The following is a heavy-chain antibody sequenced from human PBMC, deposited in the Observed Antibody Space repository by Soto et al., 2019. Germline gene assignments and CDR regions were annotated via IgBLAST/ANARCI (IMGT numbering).Heavy chain of an antibody. CDR1: GGSFSGYY. CDR2: INHSGST. Sequence: QVQLQQWGAGLLKPSETLSLTCAVYGGSFSGYYWSWIRQPPGKGLEWIGEINHSGSTNYNPSLKSRVTISVDTSKNQFSLKLSSVTAADTAVYYCARGQVPKNWFDPWGQGTLVTVSS. V-gene: IGHV4-34*01. CDR3: ARGQVPKNWFDP. J-gene: IGHJ5*02.